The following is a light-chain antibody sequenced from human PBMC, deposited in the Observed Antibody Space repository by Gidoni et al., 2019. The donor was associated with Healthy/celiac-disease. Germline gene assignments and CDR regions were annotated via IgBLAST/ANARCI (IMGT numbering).Light chain of an antibody. CDR3: QKYDNLPFT. Sequence: DIQMTQSPSSLSASVGDSVTITCQASQDISNYLNWYQQKPGKAPKLMIYDASNLETGVPSRVSGSGSGTDFTFTISSLQPEDIATYYCQKYDNLPFTFGPGTKVDIK. V-gene: IGKV1-33*01. CDR2: DAS. CDR1: QDISNY. J-gene: IGKJ3*01.